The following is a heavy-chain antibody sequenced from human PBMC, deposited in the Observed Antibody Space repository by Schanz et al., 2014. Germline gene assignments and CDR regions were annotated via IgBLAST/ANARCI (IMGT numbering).Heavy chain of an antibody. Sequence: QVQLQESGPGLVKPSQTLSLTCTVYGGSFSGYYWSWIRQHPGKGLEWIGFISYSGSTYYNPSLKSRVTISVDTSKNQFSLNLSSATAADTAVYYCARDRGHGDLPGDIWGQGTMVTGSS. V-gene: IGHV4-31*03. CDR1: GGSFSGYY. D-gene: IGHD4-17*01. CDR3: ARDRGHGDLPGDI. CDR2: ISYSGST. J-gene: IGHJ3*02.